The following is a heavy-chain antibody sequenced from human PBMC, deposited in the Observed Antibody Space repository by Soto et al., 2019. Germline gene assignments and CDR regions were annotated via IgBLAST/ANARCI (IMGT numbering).Heavy chain of an antibody. J-gene: IGHJ6*02. CDR2: IIPIFGIA. CDR1: GGTFSRYS. D-gene: IGHD2-2*01. CDR3: AREDRDRETGLVPAAIDGMDV. Sequence: GASVKVSCKASGGTFSRYSITWVRQAPGHGLEWIGRIIPIFGIASYAQKLQGRATITADESTSTAYMELSSLRSDDTAVYYCAREDRDRETGLVPAAIDGMDVWGQGTTVTVSS. V-gene: IGHV1-69*13.